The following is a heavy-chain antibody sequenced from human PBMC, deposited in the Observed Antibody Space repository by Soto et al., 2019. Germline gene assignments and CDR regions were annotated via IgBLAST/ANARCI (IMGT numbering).Heavy chain of an antibody. CDR2: IKQDGSEK. D-gene: IGHD6-25*01. Sequence: EVQLVESGGGLVPPGGSLRLYCAGAGFTFSSYWMSWVRQAPGKGLEWVANIKQDGSEKYYVDSVNGRFTISRDNAKNSLSLQMHSLRVEDTAVYYCAREKRSNGYFDYWGQGTLVAVSP. CDR3: AREKRSNGYFDY. J-gene: IGHJ4*02. CDR1: GFTFSSYW. V-gene: IGHV3-7*01.